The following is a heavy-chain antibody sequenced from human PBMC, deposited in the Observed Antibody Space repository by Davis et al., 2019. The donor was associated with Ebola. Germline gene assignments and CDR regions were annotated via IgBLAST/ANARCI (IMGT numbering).Heavy chain of an antibody. J-gene: IGHJ3*02. V-gene: IGHV4-34*01. D-gene: IGHD3-3*01. CDR2: INHSGST. CDR1: GGSFSGYY. CDR3: ARVSEYYDFWSGGNDAFDI. Sequence: PGGSLRLPCAVYGGSFSGYYWSWIRQPPGKGLEWIGEINHSGSTNYNPSLKSRVTISVDTSKNQFSLKLSSVTAADTAVYYCARVSEYYDFWSGGNDAFDIWGQGTMVTVSS.